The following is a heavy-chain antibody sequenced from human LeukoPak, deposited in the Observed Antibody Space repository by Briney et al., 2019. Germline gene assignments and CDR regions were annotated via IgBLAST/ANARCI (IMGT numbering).Heavy chain of an antibody. CDR2: INHRGST. Sequence: SETLSLTCAVSGGSFSGYYWSWIRQPPRKGLELVGEINHRGSTNYNPALTSKVNISVDTSTKQFSLKLRSVTAADTGVYYCALLGNSWGRGTLVTVTS. V-gene: IGHV4-34*01. CDR1: GGSFSGYY. CDR3: ALLGNS. D-gene: IGHD7-27*01. J-gene: IGHJ4*02.